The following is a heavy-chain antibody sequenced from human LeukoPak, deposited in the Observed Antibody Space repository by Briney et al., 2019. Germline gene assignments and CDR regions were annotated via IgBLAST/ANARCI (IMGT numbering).Heavy chain of an antibody. Sequence: GGSLRLSCAASGFYEMNWVRQAPGKGLEWVSYISSSGSTIYYADSVAGRFTISRDNAKNSLYLQMNSLRAEDTAVYYCAKGTHLKGGYRSGWYNWFDPGGQGTLVTVSS. CDR2: ISSSGSTI. V-gene: IGHV3-48*03. D-gene: IGHD6-19*01. CDR1: GFYE. CDR3: AKGTHLKGGYRSGWYNWFDP. J-gene: IGHJ5*02.